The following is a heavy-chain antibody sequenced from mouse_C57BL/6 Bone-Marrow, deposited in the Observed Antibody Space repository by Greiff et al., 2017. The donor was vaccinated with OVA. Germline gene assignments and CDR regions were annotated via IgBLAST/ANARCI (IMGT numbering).Heavy chain of an antibody. CDR2: IDPANGNT. V-gene: IGHV14-3*01. J-gene: IGHJ2*01. Sequence: VQLKQPGAELVKPGASVKLSCKASGYTFTSYWMHWVKQRPGRGLEWIGRIDPANGNTKYAPKFQGKATITADTSSNTAYLQLSSLTSEDTAIYYCASPCKLDFDYWGQGTTLTVSS. CDR3: ASPCKLDFDY. CDR1: GYTFTSYW.